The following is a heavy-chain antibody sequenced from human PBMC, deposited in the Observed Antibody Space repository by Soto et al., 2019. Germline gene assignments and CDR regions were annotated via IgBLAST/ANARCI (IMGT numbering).Heavy chain of an antibody. CDR2: ISGSGGST. J-gene: IGHJ4*02. CDR3: AKVLGYGSGGSCYPRFDY. Sequence: EVQLLESGGGLVQPGGSLRLSCAASGFTFSSYAMSWVRQAPGKGLEWVSAISGSGGSTYYADSVKGRFTISRDNSKNTLYLQMNSLRAEDTYVYYCAKVLGYGSGGSCYPRFDYWGQGTLVTVSS. V-gene: IGHV3-23*01. D-gene: IGHD2-15*01. CDR1: GFTFSSYA.